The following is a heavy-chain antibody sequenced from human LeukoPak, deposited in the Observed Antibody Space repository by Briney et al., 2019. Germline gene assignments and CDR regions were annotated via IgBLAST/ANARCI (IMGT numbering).Heavy chain of an antibody. CDR1: GGSISSYY. CDR3: ARGDILTGSYYFGY. V-gene: IGHV4-59*01. J-gene: IGHJ4*02. CDR2: IYYSGST. D-gene: IGHD3-9*01. Sequence: SETLSLTCTVSGGSISSYYWSWIRQPPGKGLEWIGYIYYSGSTNYHPSLKSRVTISVDTSKNQFSLKLSSVTAADTAVYYCARGDILTGSYYFGYWGQGTLVTVSS.